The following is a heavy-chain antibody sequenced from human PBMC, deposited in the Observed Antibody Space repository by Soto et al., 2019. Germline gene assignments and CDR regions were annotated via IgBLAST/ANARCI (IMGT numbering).Heavy chain of an antibody. J-gene: IGHJ6*02. D-gene: IGHD2-21*02. Sequence: QITLKESGPTLVKPTQTLTLTCTFSGFSLSTTGVGVGWIRQPPGKALEWLALIYWDDDKRYNPSLKSRLTRTKDTTKNQVLLTMPNRDPVDTAPYYCVQSRCGGDCLQSYSSHSYYGLDVWGQGTTVTVSS. CDR2: IYWDDDK. V-gene: IGHV2-5*02. CDR3: VQSRCGGDCLQSYSSHSYYGLDV. CDR1: GFSLSTTGVG.